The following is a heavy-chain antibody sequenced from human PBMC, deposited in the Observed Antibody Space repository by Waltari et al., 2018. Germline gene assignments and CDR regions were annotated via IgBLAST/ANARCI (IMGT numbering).Heavy chain of an antibody. Sequence: QVQLQQWGAGLLKPSETLSLTCAVYGGSFSGYYWSWIRQPPGKGLEWIGEINHSGSTNHTPALKSRVTISVDTSQIQFSRKLSSVTAADTAVYYCAGSGWGADYWGQGTLVTVSS. CDR3: AGSGWGADY. CDR2: INHSGST. D-gene: IGHD6-19*01. J-gene: IGHJ4*02. V-gene: IGHV4-34*01. CDR1: GGSFSGYY.